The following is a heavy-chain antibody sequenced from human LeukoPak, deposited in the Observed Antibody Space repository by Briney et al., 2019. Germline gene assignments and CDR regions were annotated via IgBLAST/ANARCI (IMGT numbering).Heavy chain of an antibody. CDR1: GDSISSSSSF. CDR3: ARGGRSYSYWSAHYKFATRKDYFRNFMDV. J-gene: IGHJ6*03. CDR2: AYYSGST. D-gene: IGHD3-3*01. Sequence: KPSETLSLTCTVSGDSISSSSSFWGWIRQPPGKGLEWIGSAYYSGSTYYNPSLKSRLTISLDTSKSQFSLKVTSVTAADTAVYYCARGGRSYSYWSAHYKFATRKDYFRNFMDVWGKGTTVTVSS. V-gene: IGHV4-39*01.